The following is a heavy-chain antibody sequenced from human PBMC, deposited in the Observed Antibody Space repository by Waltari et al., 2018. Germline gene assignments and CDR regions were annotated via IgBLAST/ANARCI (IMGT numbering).Heavy chain of an antibody. D-gene: IGHD1-26*01. CDR1: GFTYRSYE. V-gene: IGHV3-48*03. J-gene: IGHJ4*02. CDR2: ISSSGSTI. CDR3: ASPPVGAMSY. Sequence: EVQLVESGGDLVQPGGSLRLSCAASGFTYRSYEMNWVREAPGEGVEWVSYISSSGSTIYYADSVKSRFTISRDNAKNSLYLQMNSLRAEDTAVYYCASPPVGAMSYWGQGTLVTVSS.